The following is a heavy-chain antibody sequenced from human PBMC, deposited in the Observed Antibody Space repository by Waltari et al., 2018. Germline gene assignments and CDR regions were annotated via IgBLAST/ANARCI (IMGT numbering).Heavy chain of an antibody. Sequence: QVQLQESGPGLVKPSETLSLTCAVSGYSISSGYYWGWIRQPPGKGLEWIGSIYHSGSPYDNPSLRSRVTISVDTSKNQFSLKLSSVTAADTAVYYCARVGQIYGDYFDYWGQGTLVTVSS. V-gene: IGHV4-38-2*01. D-gene: IGHD4-17*01. CDR1: GYSISSGYY. CDR3: ARVGQIYGDYFDY. CDR2: IYHSGSP. J-gene: IGHJ4*02.